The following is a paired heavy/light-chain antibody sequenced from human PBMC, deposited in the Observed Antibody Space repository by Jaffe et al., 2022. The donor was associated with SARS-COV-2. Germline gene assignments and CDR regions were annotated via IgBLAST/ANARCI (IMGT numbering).Light chain of an antibody. CDR3: VLYMGSGSLV. Sequence: QTVVTQEPSFSVSPGGTVTLTCGLSSGSVSTSYYPSWYQQTPGQAPRTLIYSTNTRSSGVPDRFSGSILGNKAALTITGAQADDESDYYCVLYMGSGSLVFGGGTKLTVL. CDR1: SGSVSTSYY. V-gene: IGLV8-61*01. J-gene: IGLJ3*02. CDR2: STN.
Heavy chain of an antibody. CDR2: IYYSGST. Sequence: QLQLQESGPGLVKPSETLSLTCTVSGGSISSSSYYWGWIRQPPGKGLEWIGSIYYSGSTYYNPSLKSRVTISVDTSKNQFSLKLSSVTAADTAVYYCARQRITIFGVVDYYYGMDVWGQGTTVTVSS. V-gene: IGHV4-39*01. CDR3: ARQRITIFGVVDYYYGMDV. D-gene: IGHD3-3*01. J-gene: IGHJ6*02. CDR1: GGSISSSSYY.